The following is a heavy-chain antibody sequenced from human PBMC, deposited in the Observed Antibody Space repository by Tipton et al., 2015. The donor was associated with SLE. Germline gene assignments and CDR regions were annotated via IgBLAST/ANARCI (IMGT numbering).Heavy chain of an antibody. CDR1: GGSISSGDYY. Sequence: TLSLTCTVSGGSISSGDYYWSWIRQPPGKGLEWIGYIDYSGSTNYNPSLKSRVTISEDTSKNQFSLKLSSVTAADTAVYYCARERAGYKGFYYYMDVWGKGTTVTVSS. D-gene: IGHD5-24*01. J-gene: IGHJ6*03. CDR3: ARERAGYKGFYYYMDV. V-gene: IGHV4-61*08. CDR2: IDYSGST.